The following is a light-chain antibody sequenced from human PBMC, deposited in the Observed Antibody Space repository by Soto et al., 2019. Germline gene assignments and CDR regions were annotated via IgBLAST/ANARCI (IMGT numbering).Light chain of an antibody. V-gene: IGLV1-40*01. CDR1: SSNIGAGYD. CDR3: RSCDSRLCGSV. CDR2: GNS. Sequence: QSVLTQPPSVSGAPGQRVTISCTGSSSNIGAGYDVHWYQQLPGTAPKLLIYGNSNRPSGVPDRFSGSKSGTSASLAITGLLAEVEAGYYCRSCDSRLCGSVFGGGTKVTVL. J-gene: IGLJ2*01.